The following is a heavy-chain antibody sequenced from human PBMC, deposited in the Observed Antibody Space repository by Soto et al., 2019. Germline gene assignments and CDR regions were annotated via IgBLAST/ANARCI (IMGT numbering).Heavy chain of an antibody. CDR2: IYYSGST. CDR3: ARGIYYYYGMDV. CDR1: GGSISSSSYY. Sequence: QLQLQESGPGLVKPSETLSLTCTVSGGSISSSSYYWGWIRQPPGKGLEWIGSIYYSGSTYYNPSLKSRVTISVDTSKNQFSPKLSSVTAADTAVYYCARGIYYYYGMDVWGQGTTVTVSS. V-gene: IGHV4-39*01. J-gene: IGHJ6*02.